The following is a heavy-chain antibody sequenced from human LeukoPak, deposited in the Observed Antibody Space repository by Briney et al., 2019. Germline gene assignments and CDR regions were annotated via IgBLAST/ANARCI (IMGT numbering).Heavy chain of an antibody. J-gene: IGHJ4*02. CDR3: AKDSYNSGWYYFDF. Sequence: GGSLRLSCAASGFTFSSYAMSWVRQALGRGLEWVSGISGNGGSTYYADSVKGRFTISRDNSKNTLYLQMNSLRVEDSALYYCAKDSYNSGWYYFDFWGQGTLVSVPS. D-gene: IGHD6-19*01. CDR1: GFTFSSYA. CDR2: ISGNGGST. V-gene: IGHV3-23*01.